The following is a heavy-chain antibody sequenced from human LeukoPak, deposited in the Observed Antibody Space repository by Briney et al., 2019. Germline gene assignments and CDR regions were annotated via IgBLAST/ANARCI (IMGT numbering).Heavy chain of an antibody. Sequence: ASVKVSCKASGYTFTDYYMHWVRQAPGQGLEWVGWINPNSGRTNYAQKFQDRVTMTRDTSNNTSHMDLSSLTSDDTAVYYCAREFRTTTWSYDAFDLWGQGTMVTVSS. J-gene: IGHJ3*01. V-gene: IGHV1-2*02. CDR1: GYTFTDYY. D-gene: IGHD1/OR15-1a*01. CDR2: INPNSGRT. CDR3: AREFRTTTWSYDAFDL.